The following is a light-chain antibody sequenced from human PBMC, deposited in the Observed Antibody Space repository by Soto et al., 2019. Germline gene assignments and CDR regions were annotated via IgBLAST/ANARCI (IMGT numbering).Light chain of an antibody. Sequence: QSALTQPRSVSGSPGQSVAISCTGTSSDVGGYNHVAWYQQHPGKAPNLMIFDVNKRPSWVPDRFSGSKSGNTASLTISGLQAEDEADYYCSSYAGSDTYVFATGTKLTVL. J-gene: IGLJ1*01. CDR3: SSYAGSDTYV. CDR2: DVN. V-gene: IGLV2-11*01. CDR1: SSDVGGYNH.